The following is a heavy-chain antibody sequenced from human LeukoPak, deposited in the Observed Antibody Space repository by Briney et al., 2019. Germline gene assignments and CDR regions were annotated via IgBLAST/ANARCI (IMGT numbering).Heavy chain of an antibody. CDR2: IKQDGSEK. CDR3: ARGQGAAHFDF. J-gene: IGHJ4*02. D-gene: IGHD1-26*01. V-gene: IGHV3-7*04. Sequence: GGSLRLSCAASGFTFSSYWMSWVRQAPGKGLGWVASIKQDGSEKYYVDSVKGRFTISRDNAKNSLYLQMNSLRAEDTAVYYCARGQGAAHFDFWGQGTLVTVSS. CDR1: GFTFSSYW.